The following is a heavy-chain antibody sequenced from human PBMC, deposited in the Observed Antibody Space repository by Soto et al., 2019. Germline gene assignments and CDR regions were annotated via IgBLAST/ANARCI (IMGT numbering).Heavy chain of an antibody. CDR2: LTSRSCYI. J-gene: IGHJ6*02. Sequence: PAGYLRLCCGGSGFTFSSYSMNWVRHPPGKGLEWVSSLTSRSCYIYYVESQKGRFTIPSENTKNSLYLQMNSLRAEDTAVYYCARDKRYCDSSTSGVHVWARGTTV. V-gene: IGHV3-21*01. CDR3: ARDKRYCDSSTSGVHV. D-gene: IGHD3-9*01. CDR1: GFTFSSYS.